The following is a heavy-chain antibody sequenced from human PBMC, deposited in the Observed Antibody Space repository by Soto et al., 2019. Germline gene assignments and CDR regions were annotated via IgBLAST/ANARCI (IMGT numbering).Heavy chain of an antibody. J-gene: IGHJ1*01. CDR3: ARGSSGWFGEYFQP. D-gene: IGHD6-19*01. CDR2: IYYTGST. CDR1: GGSISSYY. V-gene: IGHV4-59*01. Sequence: SETLSLTCTVSGGSISSYYWSWIRQPPGKGLEWIGYIYYTGSTNYNPSLKSRVTISVDTSNNQFSLKLSPVTAADTAVYYCARGSSGWFGEYFQPWGQGTLVTLSS.